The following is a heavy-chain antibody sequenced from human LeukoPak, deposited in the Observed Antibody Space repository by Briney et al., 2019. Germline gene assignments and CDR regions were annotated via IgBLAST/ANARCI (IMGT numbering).Heavy chain of an antibody. Sequence: SETLSLTCTVSGGSISSSSYYWGWIRQPPGKGLEWIGSIYYSGSTYYNPSLKSRVTISVDTSKNQFSLKLSSMTAADTAVYYCARPDSSGYYSSFDYWGQGTLVTVSS. CDR1: GGSISSSSYY. J-gene: IGHJ4*02. D-gene: IGHD3-22*01. CDR3: ARPDSSGYYSSFDY. CDR2: IYYSGST. V-gene: IGHV4-39*01.